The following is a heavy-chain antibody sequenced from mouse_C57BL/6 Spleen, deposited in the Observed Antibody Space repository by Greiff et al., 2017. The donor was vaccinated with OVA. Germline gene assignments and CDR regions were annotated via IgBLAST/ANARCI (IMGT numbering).Heavy chain of an antibody. CDR2: INPSTGGT. D-gene: IGHD1-1*01. J-gene: IGHJ3*01. CDR3: ARSGGSPFAY. Sequence: EVQLQQSGPELVKPGASVKISCKASGYSFTGYYMNWVKQSPKKSLEWIGEINPSTGGTTYNQKFKAKATLTVDKSSSTAYMQLKSLTSEDSAVYYCARSGGSPFAYWGQGTLVTVSA. V-gene: IGHV1-42*01. CDR1: GYSFTGYY.